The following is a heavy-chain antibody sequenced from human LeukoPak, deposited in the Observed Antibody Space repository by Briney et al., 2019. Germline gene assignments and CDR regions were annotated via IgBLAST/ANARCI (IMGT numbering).Heavy chain of an antibody. CDR3: AKEGEQQLVPDY. D-gene: IGHD6-13*01. CDR2: ISGSGGST. J-gene: IGHJ4*02. CDR1: GFTFSGYA. V-gene: IGHV3-23*01. Sequence: PGGSLRLSCAASGFTFSGYAMNWVRQAPGKGLEWVSAISGSGGSTYYADSVKGRFTISRDNSKNTLYLQMNSLRAEDTAVYYCAKEGEQQLVPDYWGQGTLVTVSS.